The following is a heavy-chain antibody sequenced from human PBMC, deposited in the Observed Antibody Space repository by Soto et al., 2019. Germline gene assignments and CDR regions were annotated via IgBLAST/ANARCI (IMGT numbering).Heavy chain of an antibody. Sequence: PGGSLRLSCAASGFTFSSYAMSWVRQASGKGLEWVSVISGSGGSTHYADSVKGRSTISRDNSKNTLHQQVNSLRGEDTAVYYCAKEADISGYYPDYWGQGTQVTVAS. CDR3: AKEADISGYYPDY. CDR2: ISGSGGST. V-gene: IGHV3-23*01. J-gene: IGHJ4*02. CDR1: GFTFSSYA. D-gene: IGHD3-22*01.